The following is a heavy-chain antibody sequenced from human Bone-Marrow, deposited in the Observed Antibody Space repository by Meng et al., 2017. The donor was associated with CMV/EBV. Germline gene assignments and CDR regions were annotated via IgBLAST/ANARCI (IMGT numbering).Heavy chain of an antibody. V-gene: IGHV1-69*02. D-gene: IGHD2-2*01. Sequence: SVKVACQASGGTFSSYTISWVRQAPGQGLEWMGRIIPILGIANYAQKFQGRVTITADKSTSTAYMELSSLRSEDTAVYYCARALGVVVVPAAIPPYGMDVWGQGTTVTASS. J-gene: IGHJ6*02. CDR2: IIPILGIA. CDR1: GGTFSSYT. CDR3: ARALGVVVVPAAIPPYGMDV.